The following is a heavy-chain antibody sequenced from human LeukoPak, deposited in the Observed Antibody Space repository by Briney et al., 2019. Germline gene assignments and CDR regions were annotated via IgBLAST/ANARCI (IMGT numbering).Heavy chain of an antibody. CDR2: ISSSGSTI. J-gene: IGHJ4*02. CDR3: ARANTKGYDFWSGYYTVDY. V-gene: IGHV3-11*04. Sequence: TGGSLRLSCAASGFTFSDYYMSWIRQAPGKGLEWVSYISSSGSTIYYADSVKGRFTISTDNAKNSLYLQMNSLRAEDTAVYYCARANTKGYDFWSGYYTVDYWGQGTLVTVSS. CDR1: GFTFSDYY. D-gene: IGHD3-3*01.